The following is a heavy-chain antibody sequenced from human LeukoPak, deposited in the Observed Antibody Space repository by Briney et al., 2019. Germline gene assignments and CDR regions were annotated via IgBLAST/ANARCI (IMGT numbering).Heavy chain of an antibody. J-gene: IGHJ4*02. Sequence: SETLSLTCAVSGGSFSGYYWTWIRQPPGKGLEWIGEINHSGNANYNPSLKSRVTISLDMSENHFSLKLTSVTAADTAVYYCARGQGTVTTHWGQGTLVSVSS. CDR1: GGSFSGYY. CDR2: INHSGNA. CDR3: ARGQGTVTTH. V-gene: IGHV4-34*01. D-gene: IGHD4-17*01.